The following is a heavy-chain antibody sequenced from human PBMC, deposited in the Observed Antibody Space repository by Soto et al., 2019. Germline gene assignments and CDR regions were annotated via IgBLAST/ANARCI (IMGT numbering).Heavy chain of an antibody. V-gene: IGHV3-53*01. D-gene: IGHD6-13*01. J-gene: IGHJ4*02. Sequence: HLGGSLRLSCAASGFTVSSNYMSWVRQAPGKGLEWVSVIYSGGSTYYADSVKGRFTISRDNSKNTLYLQMNSLRAEDTAVYYCARARVRDPVGGNYFDYWGQGTLVTVSS. CDR3: ARARVRDPVGGNYFDY. CDR2: IYSGGST. CDR1: GFTVSSNY.